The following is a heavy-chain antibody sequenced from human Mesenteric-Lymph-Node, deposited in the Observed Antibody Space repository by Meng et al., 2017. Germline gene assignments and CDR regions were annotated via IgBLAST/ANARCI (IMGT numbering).Heavy chain of an antibody. J-gene: IGHJ4*02. D-gene: IGHD5-24*01. V-gene: IGHV3-21*01. CDR1: GFTFSSYS. CDR2: ISSSSSYI. CDR3: ARNVRLRDGYNSDY. Sequence: EVQLVESGGGLVKPGVSLRLSCAASGFTFSSYSMNLFRQAPGKGLEWVSSISSSSSYIYYADSVKGRFTISRDNAKNSLYLKMNSLRAEDTAVYYCARNVRLRDGYNSDYWGQGTLVTVSS.